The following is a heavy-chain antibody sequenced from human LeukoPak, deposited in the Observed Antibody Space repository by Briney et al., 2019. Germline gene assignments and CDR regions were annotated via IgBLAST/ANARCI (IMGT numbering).Heavy chain of an antibody. V-gene: IGHV4-59*01. CDR3: ARVLPYCSSTSCYKRDDAFDI. CDR2: IYYSGST. J-gene: IGHJ3*02. D-gene: IGHD2-2*02. CDR1: GGSISSYY. Sequence: PSETLSLTCTVSGGSISSYYWSWIRQPPGKGLEWIGYIYYSGSTNYNPSLKSRVTISVDTSKNQFSLKLSSVTAADTAVYYCARVLPYCSSTSCYKRDDAFDIWGQGTMVTVSS.